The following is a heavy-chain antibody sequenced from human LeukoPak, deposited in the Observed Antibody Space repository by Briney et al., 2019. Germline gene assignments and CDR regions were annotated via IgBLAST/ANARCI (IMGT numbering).Heavy chain of an antibody. D-gene: IGHD4-17*01. CDR3: ATIYGDYSGY. Sequence: GESQKISCKGSGYTFGSYWIGWVRHMPGKGLEWMGSIYPGDSTSKYSPSVQGQVTFSADTSINTAYLQWSSLKASDTAMYYCATIYGDYSGYWGQGTLVTVSS. CDR2: IYPGDSTS. J-gene: IGHJ4*02. V-gene: IGHV5-51*01. CDR1: GYTFGSYW.